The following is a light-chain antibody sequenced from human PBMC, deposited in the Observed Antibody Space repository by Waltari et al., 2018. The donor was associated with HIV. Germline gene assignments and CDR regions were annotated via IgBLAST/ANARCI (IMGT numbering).Light chain of an antibody. Sequence: QSLLTQPPSVSAAPGQQVTISCSGNTSNIGKNFVSWYRHAPGAAPKLLSFENDHRAAVIPDRFSASTFGASAALTITALQGDDEADYYCQTWDSGLNGIVFGGGTKLTVL. CDR3: QTWDSGLNGIV. CDR1: TSNIGKNF. J-gene: IGLJ2*01. CDR2: END. V-gene: IGLV1-51*01.